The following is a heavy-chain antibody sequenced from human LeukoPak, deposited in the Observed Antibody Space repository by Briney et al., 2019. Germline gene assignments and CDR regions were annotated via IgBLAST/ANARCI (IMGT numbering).Heavy chain of an antibody. CDR1: GFTFSSYA. J-gene: IGHJ4*02. Sequence: GGSLRLSCAASGFTFSSYAMHWVRQAPGKGLEWVAVISDDGSNYSYADSVKGRFTIPRDNSKNTVYLQMNSLRADDTAVCYCAKRSMLRGGHFDYWGQGTLVTVSS. V-gene: IGHV3-30-3*01. D-gene: IGHD3-10*01. CDR2: ISDDGSNY. CDR3: AKRSMLRGGHFDY.